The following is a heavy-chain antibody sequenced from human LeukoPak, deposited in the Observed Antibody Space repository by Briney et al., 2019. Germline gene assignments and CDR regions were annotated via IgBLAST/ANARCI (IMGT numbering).Heavy chain of an antibody. V-gene: IGHV3-9*01. CDR3: AKDRSGSGSYYTPLFDY. CDR2: ISWNSGSI. Sequence: GGSLRLPCAASGFTFDDYAMHWVRQAPGKGLEWVSGISWNSGSIGYADSVKGRFTISRDNAKNSLYLQMNSLRAEDTALYYCAKDRSGSGSYYTPLFDYWGQGTLVTVSS. CDR1: GFTFDDYA. D-gene: IGHD3-10*01. J-gene: IGHJ4*02.